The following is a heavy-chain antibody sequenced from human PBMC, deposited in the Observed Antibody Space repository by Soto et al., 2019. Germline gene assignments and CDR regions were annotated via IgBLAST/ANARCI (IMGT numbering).Heavy chain of an antibody. D-gene: IGHD2-2*01. CDR2: IYWDDDK. CDR1: GFSLSTSGVG. J-gene: IGHJ4*02. V-gene: IGHV2-5*02. CDR3: AHRRDQLLAFDY. Sequence: KESGPTLVKPTQTLTLTCTFSGFSLSTSGVGVGWIRQPPGKALAWLALIYWDDDKRYSPSLKSRLTITKDTSKNQVVLTMTNMDPVDTATYYCAHRRDQLLAFDYWGQGTLVTVSS.